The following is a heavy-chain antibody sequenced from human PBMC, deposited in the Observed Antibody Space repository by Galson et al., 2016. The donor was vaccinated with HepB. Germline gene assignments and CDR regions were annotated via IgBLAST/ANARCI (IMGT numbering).Heavy chain of an antibody. CDR2: ISGSSGST. CDR3: AKGGENRDYHYYYYGLDV. J-gene: IGHJ6*02. CDR1: GFNFSNYA. V-gene: IGHV3-23*01. D-gene: IGHD1-14*01. Sequence: SLRLSCAGSGFNFSNYAMSWVRRAPGKGLEWVSGISGSSGSTYYADSVKGRFTISRDNSKNTLYLQMNSLRAEDTAVYYCAKGGENRDYHYYYYGLDVWGQGTTVTVSS.